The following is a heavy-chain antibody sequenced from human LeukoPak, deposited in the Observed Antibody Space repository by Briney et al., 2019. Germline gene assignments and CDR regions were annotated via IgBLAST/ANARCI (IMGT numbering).Heavy chain of an antibody. D-gene: IGHD3-3*01. V-gene: IGHV1-46*01. Sequence: GASVKVSCKASGYTFTSYYMHWVRQAPGQGLEWMGIINPSGGSTSYAQKFQGRVTMTRDTSTSTAYMELSSLRSEDTAVYYCAWVGSGVLYAFDIWGQGAMVTVSS. CDR3: AWVGSGVLYAFDI. J-gene: IGHJ3*02. CDR2: INPSGGST. CDR1: GYTFTSYY.